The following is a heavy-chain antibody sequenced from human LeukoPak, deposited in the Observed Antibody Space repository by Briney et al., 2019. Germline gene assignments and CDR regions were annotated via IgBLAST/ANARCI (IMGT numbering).Heavy chain of an antibody. J-gene: IGHJ4*02. CDR1: GFSFSTYS. CDR3: ARDGLRYFAY. V-gene: IGHV3-48*02. D-gene: IGHD3-9*01. Sequence: GGSLRLSCAASGFSFSTYSMNWVRQAPGKGLEWLSYIDSTSSTIYYADSVKGRSTISSDNAKNSLYLQMNSLRDEDTAVYYCARDGLRYFAYWGQGTLVTVSS. CDR2: IDSTSSTI.